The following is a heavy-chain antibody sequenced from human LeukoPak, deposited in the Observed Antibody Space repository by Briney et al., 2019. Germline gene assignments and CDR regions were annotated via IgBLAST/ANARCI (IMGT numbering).Heavy chain of an antibody. CDR1: GGTFSSYA. Sequence: ASVKVSCKASGGTFSSYAISWVRQAPGQGLEWMGGIIPIFGTANYAQKFQGRVTITADESTSTAYMELSSLRSEDTAVYYCARGRNYGDDYYYYYGMDVWGQGTTVTVSS. V-gene: IGHV1-69*13. D-gene: IGHD4-17*01. CDR2: IIPIFGTA. CDR3: ARGRNYGDDYYYYYGMDV. J-gene: IGHJ6*02.